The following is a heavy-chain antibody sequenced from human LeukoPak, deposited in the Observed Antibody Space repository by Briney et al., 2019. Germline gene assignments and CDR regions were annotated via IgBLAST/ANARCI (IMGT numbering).Heavy chain of an antibody. J-gene: IGHJ4*02. CDR2: IKQDGSEK. CDR3: VRDYRGGWNDY. D-gene: IGHD1-26*01. CDR1: GFTFSSYW. Sequence: GGSLRLSWAASGFTFSSYWMSWVRQAPGKGLEWVANIKQDGSEKYYVDSVKGRFTISRDNAKNSLFLQMNNLRVDDTAVYYCVRDYRGGWNDYWGQGTLVTVSS. V-gene: IGHV3-7*01.